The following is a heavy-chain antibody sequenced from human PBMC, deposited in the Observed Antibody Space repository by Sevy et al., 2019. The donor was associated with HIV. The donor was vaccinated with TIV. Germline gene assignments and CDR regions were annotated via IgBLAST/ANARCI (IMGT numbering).Heavy chain of an antibody. CDR1: GFTFSSYA. CDR2: ISGSGGST. J-gene: IGHJ4*02. Sequence: GGSLRLSCAASGFTFSSYAMSWVRQAPGKGLEWDSAISGSGGSTYYADSVKGRFTISRDNSKNTLYLQMNSLRAEDTAVYYCAKSVVVTAIRPSYFDYWGQGTLVTVSS. V-gene: IGHV3-23*01. CDR3: AKSVVVTAIRPSYFDY. D-gene: IGHD2-21*02.